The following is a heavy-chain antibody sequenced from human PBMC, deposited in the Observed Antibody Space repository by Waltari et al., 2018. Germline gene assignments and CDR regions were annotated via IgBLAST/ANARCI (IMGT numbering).Heavy chain of an antibody. V-gene: IGHV4-59*11. CDR1: GGSISSHY. Sequence: QVQLQESGPGLVKPSETLSLTCTVSGGSISSHYWSWIRQPSGKGLEWIGYIYYSGSTNYNPSLKSRVTISVDTSKNQFSLKLSSVTAADTAVYYCARERDTWFDPWGQGTLVTVSS. CDR2: IYYSGST. J-gene: IGHJ5*02. CDR3: ARERDTWFDP.